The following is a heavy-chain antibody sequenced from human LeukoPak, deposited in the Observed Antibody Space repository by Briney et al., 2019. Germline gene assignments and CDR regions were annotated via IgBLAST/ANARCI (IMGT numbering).Heavy chain of an antibody. J-gene: IGHJ6*02. CDR3: ARAGDILLVSYFHFYGMDV. CDR2: ISGSGGST. D-gene: IGHD7-27*01. Sequence: GGSLRLSCAASGFTFSSYAMSWARQAPGKGLEWVSAISGSGGSTYYADSVKGRFTISRDNSKNTLYLQMNSLRADDTAVYYCARAGDILLVSYFHFYGMDVWGQGTTVIVSS. V-gene: IGHV3-23*01. CDR1: GFTFSSYA.